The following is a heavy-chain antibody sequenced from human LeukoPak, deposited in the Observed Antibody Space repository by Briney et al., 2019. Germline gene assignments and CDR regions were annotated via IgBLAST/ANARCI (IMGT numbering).Heavy chain of an antibody. CDR1: GGSISSGGYY. Sequence: SQTLSLTCTVSGGSISSGGYYWSWIRQHPGKGLEWIVYIYYSGSTYYNPSLKSRVTISVDTSKNQFSLKLSSVTAADTAVYYCARDRPRNCSGGSCYWYTGAFDIWGQGTMVTVSS. CDR3: ARDRPRNCSGGSCYWYTGAFDI. CDR2: IYYSGST. D-gene: IGHD2-15*01. J-gene: IGHJ3*02. V-gene: IGHV4-31*03.